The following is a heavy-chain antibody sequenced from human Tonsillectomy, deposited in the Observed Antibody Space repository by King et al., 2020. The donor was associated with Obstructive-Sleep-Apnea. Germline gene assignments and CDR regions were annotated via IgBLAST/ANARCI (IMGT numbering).Heavy chain of an antibody. V-gene: IGHV1-18*01. CDR2: ISTYNGNT. J-gene: IGHJ4*02. CDR3: ARSQWFGESDY. Sequence: QLVQSGAEVKKPGASVKVSCKASGYTFISHGIRWVRQAPGQGLEWMGWISTYNGNTKYTQKLQGRVTMTTDTSTSTAYMELRSRRYDDTAVYYCARSQWFGESDYWGQGTLVTVSS. D-gene: IGHD3-10*01. CDR1: GYTFISHG.